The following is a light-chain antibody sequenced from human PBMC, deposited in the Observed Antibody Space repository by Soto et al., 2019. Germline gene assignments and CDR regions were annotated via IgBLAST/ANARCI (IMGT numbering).Light chain of an antibody. CDR3: QQRTNWPPLT. Sequence: EIVLTQSPATLSLSPGERATLSCRASQSVSSYLAWYQHKPGQAPRLLIYDASNRATGIPARFSGSGSGTDFTLTISSLEPEDFAVYYCQQRTNWPPLTFGGGTKVVIK. V-gene: IGKV3-11*01. J-gene: IGKJ4*01. CDR1: QSVSSY. CDR2: DAS.